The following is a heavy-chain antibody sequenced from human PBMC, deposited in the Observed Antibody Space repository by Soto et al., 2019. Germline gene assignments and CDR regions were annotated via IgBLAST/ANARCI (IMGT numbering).Heavy chain of an antibody. V-gene: IGHV3-15*07. CDR3: TSDCTNGVCYYYYGMDV. D-gene: IGHD2-8*01. Sequence: PGGSLGLSCAASGFTFRNAWMNWVRQAPGKGLEWVGRIKSKTDGGTTDYAAPVKGRFTISRDDSKNTLYLQMNSLKTEDTAVYYCTSDCTNGVCYYYYGMDVWGQGTTVTDSS. J-gene: IGHJ6*02. CDR1: GFTFRNAW. CDR2: IKSKTDGGTT.